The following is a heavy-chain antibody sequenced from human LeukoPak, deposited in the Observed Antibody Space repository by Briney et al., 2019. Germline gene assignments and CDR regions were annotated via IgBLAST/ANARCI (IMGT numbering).Heavy chain of an antibody. J-gene: IGHJ6*03. D-gene: IGHD3-10*01. Sequence: SETLSLTCTVSGYSISSGYYWSWIRQPAGKGLEWIGRIYTSGSTNYNPSLKSRVTMSVDTSKNQFSLKLSSVTAADTAVYYCARWGGSGSYYNFYYYYMDVWGKGTTVTISS. CDR2: IYTSGST. CDR3: ARWGGSGSYYNFYYYYMDV. V-gene: IGHV4-4*07. CDR1: GYSISSGYY.